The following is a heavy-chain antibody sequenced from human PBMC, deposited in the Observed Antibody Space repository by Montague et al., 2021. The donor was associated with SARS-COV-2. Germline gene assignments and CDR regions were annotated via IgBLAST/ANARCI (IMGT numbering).Heavy chain of an antibody. Sequence: SLRLSCAASGFTFSDYYMSWIRQLPGKGLERVSYISSSSSYTNYADSVKGRFTISRDNAKNSLYLQMNSLRAEETAVYYCVSHIAAAGIDYWGQGTLVTVSS. CDR2: ISSSSSYT. CDR3: VSHIAAAGIDY. J-gene: IGHJ4*02. V-gene: IGHV3-11*06. CDR1: GFTFSDYY. D-gene: IGHD6-13*01.